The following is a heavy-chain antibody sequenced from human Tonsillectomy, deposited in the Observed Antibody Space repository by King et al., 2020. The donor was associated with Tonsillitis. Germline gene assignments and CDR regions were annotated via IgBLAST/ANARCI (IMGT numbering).Heavy chain of an antibody. J-gene: IGHJ5*02. Sequence: VQLQQWGAGLLKPSETLSLTCAVYGGSFSGYYWSWIRQPPGKGLEWIGEINHSGSTNYNPSLKRRVTISVDTSKNQFSLKLSSVTAADTAVYYCARYDCSSTSCYVGGFDPWGQGTLVTVSS. V-gene: IGHV4-34*01. CDR1: GGSFSGYY. CDR2: INHSGST. CDR3: ARYDCSSTSCYVGGFDP. D-gene: IGHD2-2*01.